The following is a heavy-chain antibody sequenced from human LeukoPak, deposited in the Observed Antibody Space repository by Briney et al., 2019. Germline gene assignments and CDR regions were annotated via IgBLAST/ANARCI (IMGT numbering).Heavy chain of an antibody. Sequence: GESLKISCKGSGYSFTSYWIGWVRQMSGKGLEWMGIIYPGDSDTRYSPSFQGQVTISADKSISTAYLQWSSLKASDTAMYYCARRGITIFGVVTYFDYWGQGTLVTVSS. CDR1: GYSFTSYW. CDR2: IYPGDSDT. CDR3: ARRGITIFGVVTYFDY. V-gene: IGHV5-51*01. J-gene: IGHJ4*02. D-gene: IGHD3-3*01.